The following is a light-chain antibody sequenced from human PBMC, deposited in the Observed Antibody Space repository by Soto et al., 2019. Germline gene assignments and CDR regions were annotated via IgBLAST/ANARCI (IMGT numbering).Light chain of an antibody. Sequence: DIPMTQSPSSLSASVGDRVTITCRASQGIRKDLGWYQQKPGKAPKRLIYAASSLQSGVPSRFSGRGPGTEFTLTISSLQPEDYATYYCLQQNSYYFNFGIGTNV. CDR2: AAS. CDR1: QGIRKD. CDR3: LQQNSYYFN. J-gene: IGKJ4*01. V-gene: IGKV1-17*01.